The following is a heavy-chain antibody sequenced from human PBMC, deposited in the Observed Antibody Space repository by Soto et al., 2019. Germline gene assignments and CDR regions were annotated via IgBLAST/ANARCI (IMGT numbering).Heavy chain of an antibody. D-gene: IGHD6-13*01. J-gene: IGHJ2*01. V-gene: IGHV3-23*04. Sequence: EVQLVESGGGLIQPGGSLRLSCAASGFTVSSNYMSWVRQAPGKGLEWVSVISGSGGSTYYADSVKGRFTISRDNSKNTLYLQMNSLRAEDTAVYYCAKDVTAAAAYWYFDLWGRGTLVTVSS. CDR2: ISGSGGST. CDR1: GFTVSSNY. CDR3: AKDVTAAAAYWYFDL.